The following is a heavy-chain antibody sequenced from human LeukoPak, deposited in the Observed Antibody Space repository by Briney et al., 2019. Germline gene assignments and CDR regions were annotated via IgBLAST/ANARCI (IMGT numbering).Heavy chain of an antibody. CDR3: ARGLPDKGFDP. CDR1: GASINSYY. J-gene: IGHJ5*02. CDR2: IYYSGST. D-gene: IGHD4-11*01. V-gene: IGHV4-59*01. Sequence: PSETLSLTCTVSGASINSYYWNWIRQPPGKGLEWIGYIYYSGSTNYNPSLKSRVTISVDTSKNQFSLKLCSVTAADTAVYYCARGLPDKGFDPWGQGTLVTVSS.